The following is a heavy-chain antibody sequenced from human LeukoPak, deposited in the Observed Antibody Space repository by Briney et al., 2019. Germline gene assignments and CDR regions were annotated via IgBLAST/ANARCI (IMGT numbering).Heavy chain of an antibody. CDR3: VKDLYKGDSASWYFFHY. CDR2: ISANGGST. J-gene: IGHJ4*02. Sequence: GGSLRLSCSASGFIISDYAMHWVRQAPGKGLEYVSGISANGGSTYYADSVKGRFTISRDTSKNTLYLQMSSLRAEDTPIYYCVKDLYKGDSASWYFFHYWGQGTLVTVSS. CDR1: GFIISDYA. V-gene: IGHV3-64D*06. D-gene: IGHD6-13*01.